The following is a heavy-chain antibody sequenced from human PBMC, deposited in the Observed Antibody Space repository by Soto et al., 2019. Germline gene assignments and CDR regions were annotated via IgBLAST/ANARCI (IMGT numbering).Heavy chain of an antibody. CDR2: INPNSGDT. J-gene: IGHJ4*02. CDR3: ARDAASGYFRYDY. V-gene: IGHV1-2*02. Sequence: GASVKVSCKSSGYAFTGYYIHWVRQAPGQGLEWMGWINPNSGDTNYAQKFQGRVTMTRDTSFSTAYMELSSLTSEDTAVYYCARDAASGYFRYDYWGQEPLVTVS. D-gene: IGHD3-22*01. CDR1: GYAFTGYY.